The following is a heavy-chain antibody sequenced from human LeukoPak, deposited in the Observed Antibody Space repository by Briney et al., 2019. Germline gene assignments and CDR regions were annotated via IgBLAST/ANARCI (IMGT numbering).Heavy chain of an antibody. CDR2: INPTGGGT. D-gene: IGHD3-10*01. CDR3: ASLGSGSLYYSGMDV. J-gene: IGHJ6*01. Sequence: ASVKLSCTASGYTFTEYDIHWVRQAPGQGLEWMGWINPTGGGTYFAHKLQGMVTMTRDTSITTAYMEVRGLRSDDTAVYYCASLGSGSLYYSGMDVWGQGKTVTVSS. CDR1: GYTFTEYD. V-gene: IGHV1-2*02.